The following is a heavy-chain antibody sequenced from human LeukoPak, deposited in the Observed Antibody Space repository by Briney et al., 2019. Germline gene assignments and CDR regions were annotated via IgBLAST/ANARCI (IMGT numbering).Heavy chain of an antibody. CDR2: LYYSGGT. D-gene: IGHD2-21*01. V-gene: IGHV4-39*02. Sequence: SETLSLTCTVSGGSIISNDDYWGWICQPPGKGLEWIGSLYYSGGTYYNSSLKSRVTISVDTSKNHFSLKLRSVTAADTAVYYCARSVWSYGRVGAFDIWGQGTMVTVS. CDR3: ARSVWSYGRVGAFDI. CDR1: GGSIISNDDY. J-gene: IGHJ3*02.